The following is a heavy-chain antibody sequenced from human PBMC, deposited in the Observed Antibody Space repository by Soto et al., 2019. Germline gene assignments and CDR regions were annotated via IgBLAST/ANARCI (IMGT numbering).Heavy chain of an antibody. J-gene: IGHJ4*02. CDR2: INPNSGNT. V-gene: IGHV1-2*02. D-gene: IGHD1-1*01. Sequence: ASVKVSCKAAGYTFTGYYMHWVRQAPGQGLEWMGWINPNSGNTNYAQKLQGRVTMTTDTSTSTAYMELRSLRSDDTAVYYCARVDWNDYGYWGQGTLVTVSS. CDR3: ARVDWNDYGY. CDR1: GYTFTGYY.